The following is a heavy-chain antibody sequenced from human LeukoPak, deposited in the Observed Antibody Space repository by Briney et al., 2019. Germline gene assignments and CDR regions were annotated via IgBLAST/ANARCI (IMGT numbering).Heavy chain of an antibody. D-gene: IGHD2-2*01. CDR3: ASFEDCSSTSCYPDY. CDR1: GYTFTSYG. J-gene: IGHJ4*02. CDR2: IIPILGIA. V-gene: IGHV1-69*04. Sequence: ASVKVSCKASGYTFTSYGISWVRQAPGQGLEWMGRIIPILGIANYAQKFQGRVTITADKSTSTAHMELSSLRSEDTAVYYCASFEDCSSTSCYPDYWGQGTLVTVSS.